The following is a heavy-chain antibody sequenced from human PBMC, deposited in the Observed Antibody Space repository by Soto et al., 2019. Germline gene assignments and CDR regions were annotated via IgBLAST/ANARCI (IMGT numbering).Heavy chain of an antibody. CDR1: GGSFSGYY. D-gene: IGHD3-10*01. J-gene: IGHJ5*02. CDR3: ARASRAKITMVLGNHHTIRWYDP. Sequence: SETLSITCAVYGGSFSGYYWSWIRQPPGKGLEWIGEINHSGSTNYNPSLKSRVTISVDTSKNQFSLKLSSVTAADTAVYYCARASRAKITMVLGNHHTIRWYDPWFHGTLSTDSS. V-gene: IGHV4-34*01. CDR2: INHSGST.